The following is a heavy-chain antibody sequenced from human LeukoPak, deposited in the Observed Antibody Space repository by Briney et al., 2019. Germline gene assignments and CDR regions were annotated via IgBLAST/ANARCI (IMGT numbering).Heavy chain of an antibody. J-gene: IGHJ6*04. Sequence: GGSLRLSCAASGFTFSSYEMNWVRQAPGKGLEWVSYISSSGSTICYADSVKGRFTISRDNAKNSLYLQMNSLRAEDTAVYYCARDAAPKYSSSWYRGSSYYYGMDVWGKGTTVTVSS. V-gene: IGHV3-48*03. CDR2: ISSSGSTI. CDR3: ARDAAPKYSSSWYRGSSYYYGMDV. D-gene: IGHD6-13*01. CDR1: GFTFSSYE.